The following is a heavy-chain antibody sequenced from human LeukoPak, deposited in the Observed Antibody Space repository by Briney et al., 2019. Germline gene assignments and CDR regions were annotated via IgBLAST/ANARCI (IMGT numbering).Heavy chain of an antibody. D-gene: IGHD3-10*01. J-gene: IGHJ5*02. CDR3: AREHYYGSGSHWFDP. CDR2: IYSGGST. V-gene: IGHV3-66*02. Sequence: GGSLRLSCAASGFTVSSNYMSWVRQAPGKGLEWVSVIYSGGSTYYADSVKGRFTISRDNSKNTLYLQMNSLRAEDTAVYYCAREHYYGSGSHWFDPWGQGTLVTVSS. CDR1: GFTVSSNY.